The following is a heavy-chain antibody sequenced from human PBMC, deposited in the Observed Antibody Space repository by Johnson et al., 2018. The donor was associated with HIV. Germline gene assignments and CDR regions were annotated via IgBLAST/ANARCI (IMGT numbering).Heavy chain of an antibody. J-gene: IGHJ3*02. CDR2: ISYDGSNK. CDR3: AKDGPYSSGIDASDI. D-gene: IGHD6-19*01. Sequence: QVQLVESGGGVVQPGRSLRLSCAASGFTFSRYAMHWVRQAPGKGLEWVAVISYDGSNKYYADSVKGRFAISRDNSKNTLSLQMNSLRGEDTAVYYCAKDGPYSSGIDASDIGGQGTVVTVSS. V-gene: IGHV3-30*09. CDR1: GFTFSRYA.